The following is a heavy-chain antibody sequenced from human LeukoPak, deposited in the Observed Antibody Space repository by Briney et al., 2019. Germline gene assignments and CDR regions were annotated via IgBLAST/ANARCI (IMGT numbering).Heavy chain of an antibody. CDR3: AAEEGYYDSSGYRY. J-gene: IGHJ4*02. CDR1: GFTFTSSA. V-gene: IGHV1-58*02. CDR2: IVVGSGNT. D-gene: IGHD3-22*01. Sequence: SVKVACKASGFTFTSSAMQWVRQARGQRLEWIGWIVVGSGNTNYAQKFQERVTITRDMSTSTAYMELSSLRSEDTAVYYCAAEEGYYDSSGYRYWGQGTLVTVSS.